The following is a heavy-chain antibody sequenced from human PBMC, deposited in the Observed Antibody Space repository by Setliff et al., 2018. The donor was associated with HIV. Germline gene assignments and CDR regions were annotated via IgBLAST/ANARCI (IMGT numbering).Heavy chain of an antibody. CDR3: ARGRSRWTYYNYYYMDV. CDR1: GGSISSGGYY. V-gene: IGHV4-39*07. CDR2: IYNTGRT. Sequence: SETLSLTCTVSGGSISSGGYYWGWVRQPPGKGLEWLGHIYNTGRTYDNPSLKSRVTISVDTSKNQFSLKLSSVTAADTAVYYCARGRSRWTYYNYYYMDVWGKGTTVTVSS. D-gene: IGHD6-13*01. J-gene: IGHJ6*03.